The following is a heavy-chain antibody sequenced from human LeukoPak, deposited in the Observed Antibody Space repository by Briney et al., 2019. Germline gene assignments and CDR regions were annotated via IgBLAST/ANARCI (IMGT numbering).Heavy chain of an antibody. Sequence: GASVKVSCKASGYTFTGYYMHWVRQAPGQGLEGMGWINPNSGGTNYAQKFQGRVTITRDTSISTAYMELSRLRSDDTAVYYCARIKPAYGGSPVWWFDPWGQGTLVTVSS. V-gene: IGHV1-2*02. CDR3: ARIKPAYGGSPVWWFDP. CDR2: INPNSGGT. J-gene: IGHJ5*02. CDR1: GYTFTGYY. D-gene: IGHD4-23*01.